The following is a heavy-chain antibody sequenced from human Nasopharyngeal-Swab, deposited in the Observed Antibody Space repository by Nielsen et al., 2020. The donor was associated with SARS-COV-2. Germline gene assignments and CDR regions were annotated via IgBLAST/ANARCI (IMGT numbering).Heavy chain of an antibody. V-gene: IGHV3-74*01. D-gene: IGHD5-12*01. CDR3: VRATNLGGSLWVPDY. Sequence: ESLKISCAASGITSSNYWMHWVRQAPGRGLVWVSRINDDGRDTIYAESVKGRFNISSDNAKNTLYLQMNSMTAEVTAVYYCVRATNLGGSLWVPDYWGQGTLVTVS. CDR2: INDDGRDT. J-gene: IGHJ4*02. CDR1: GITSSNYW.